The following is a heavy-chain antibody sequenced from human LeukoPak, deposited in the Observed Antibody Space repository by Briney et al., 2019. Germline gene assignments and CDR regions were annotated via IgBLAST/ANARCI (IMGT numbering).Heavy chain of an antibody. D-gene: IGHD3-3*01. CDR3: ARFPRNYDFWSGLTYYFDY. Sequence: ASVKVSCKASGYTFTSYGISWVRQAPGQWLEWMGWISAYNGNTNYAQKLQGRVTMTTDTSTSTACMELRSLRSDDTAVYYCARFPRNYDFWSGLTYYFDYWGQGTLVTVSS. CDR1: GYTFTSYG. CDR2: ISAYNGNT. V-gene: IGHV1-18*01. J-gene: IGHJ4*02.